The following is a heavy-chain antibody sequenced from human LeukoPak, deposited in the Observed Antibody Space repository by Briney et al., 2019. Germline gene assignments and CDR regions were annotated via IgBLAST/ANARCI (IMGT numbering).Heavy chain of an antibody. Sequence: SETLSLTCTVSGGSISSYYWSWIRQPPGKGLEWIGYIYYSGSTNYNPSLKSRVTISVDTSKNQFSLKLSSVTAADTAVYYCTSYYYDSSGYYNFDNWGQGTLVTVSS. V-gene: IGHV4-59*01. CDR3: TSYYYDSSGYYNFDN. J-gene: IGHJ4*02. CDR2: IYYSGST. D-gene: IGHD3-22*01. CDR1: GGSISSYY.